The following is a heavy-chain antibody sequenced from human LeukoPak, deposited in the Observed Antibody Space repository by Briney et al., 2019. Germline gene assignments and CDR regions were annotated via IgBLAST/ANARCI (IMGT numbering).Heavy chain of an antibody. V-gene: IGHV3-23*01. CDR2: ISGSGGST. D-gene: IGHD2-2*01. CDR1: GITLSNYG. Sequence: PGGSLRLSCAVSGITLSNYGMSWVRQAPGKGLEWVAGISGSGGSTNYADCVKGRFTISRDNPKNTLNLQMTSLRAEDTAVYFCAKRGVVIRVILVGFHKEAYYFDSSGQGALVTASS. J-gene: IGHJ4*02. CDR3: AKRGVVIRVILVGFHKEAYYFDS.